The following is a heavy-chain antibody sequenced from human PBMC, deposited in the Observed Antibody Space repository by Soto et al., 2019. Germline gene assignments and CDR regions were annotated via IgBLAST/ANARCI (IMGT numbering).Heavy chain of an antibody. D-gene: IGHD3-10*01. CDR2: ISDGGDLT. CDR1: GFAFTGHP. J-gene: IGHJ3*02. CDR3: ARRVIGSSRAFDI. Sequence: GGSLRLSCAASGFAFTGHPMSWVRQAPGKGLEWVAGISDGGDLTYNADSVKGRFTISRDNSRNTLYLQINSLRAEDTAVYYCARRVIGSSRAFDIWGQGTMVTVSS. V-gene: IGHV3-23*01.